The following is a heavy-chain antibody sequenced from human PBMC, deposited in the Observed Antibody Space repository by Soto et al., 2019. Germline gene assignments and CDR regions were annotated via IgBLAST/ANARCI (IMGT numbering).Heavy chain of an antibody. CDR3: AKSVRVWDSSGYYRGFDY. CDR1: GFTFSSYA. CDR2: ISGSGGST. V-gene: IGHV3-23*01. D-gene: IGHD3-22*01. J-gene: IGHJ4*02. Sequence: EVQLLESGGGLVQPGGSLRLSCAASGFTFSSYAMSWVRQAPGKGLEWVSAISGSGGSTYYADSVKGRFTISRDNSKNTLYLQMNSLRAEDTAVYYCAKSVRVWDSSGYYRGFDYWGQGTLVTVSS.